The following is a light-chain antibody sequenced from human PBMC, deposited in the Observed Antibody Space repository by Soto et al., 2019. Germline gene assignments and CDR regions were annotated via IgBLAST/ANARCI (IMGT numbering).Light chain of an antibody. CDR3: QQYNNWPPIT. V-gene: IGKV3-15*01. J-gene: IGKJ1*01. CDR1: QSVNSN. CDR2: GIS. Sequence: PGESATLSCSASQSVNSNYLAWYQQHPGQPPRLLIYGISTRATGIPARFSGSGSGTEFTLTISSLQSEDFALYYCQQYNNWPPITFGQGTKVDIK.